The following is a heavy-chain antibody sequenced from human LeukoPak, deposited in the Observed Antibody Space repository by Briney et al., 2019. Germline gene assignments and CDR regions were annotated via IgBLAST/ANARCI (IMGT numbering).Heavy chain of an antibody. CDR3: ARDSQYSSGWDHYYYYGMDV. CDR2: LSHDGGSE. J-gene: IGHJ6*02. D-gene: IGHD6-19*01. Sequence: GGSLRLSCSASGFTFKTYAAHWVRQAPGKGLEWLAVLSHDGGSEYYAGSVKGRFTISKDNAKRTVFLQMNSLRAEDTAVYYCARDSQYSSGWDHYYYYGMDVWGQGTTVTVSS. CDR1: GFTFKTYA. V-gene: IGHV3-30*04.